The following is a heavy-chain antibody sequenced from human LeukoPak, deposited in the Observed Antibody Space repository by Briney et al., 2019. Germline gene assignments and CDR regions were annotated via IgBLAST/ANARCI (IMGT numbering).Heavy chain of an antibody. CDR3: ARDPPGYYDSSGYP. CDR1: GFTVSSNY. V-gene: IGHV3-53*01. Sequence: GGSLRLSCAASGFTVSSNYMSWVRQAPGKGLEWVSVIYSGGSTYYADSVKGRFTISRDNSKNTLYLQMNSLRAEDTAVYYCARDPPGYYDSSGYPLGQGTLVTVSS. J-gene: IGHJ5*02. CDR2: IYSGGST. D-gene: IGHD3-22*01.